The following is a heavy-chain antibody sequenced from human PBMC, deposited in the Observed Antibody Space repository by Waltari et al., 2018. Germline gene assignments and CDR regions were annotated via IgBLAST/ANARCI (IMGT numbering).Heavy chain of an antibody. CDR2: IYTSGST. Sequence: QVQLQESGPGLVKPSETLSLTCTVSGGSISSYYWSWIRQPAGKGLEWIGRIYTSGSTNYNPALKSRVTMSVDTSKNQFSLKLSSVTAADTAVYYCARSPYYYDSSGYYPTPLFDYWGQGTLVTVSS. V-gene: IGHV4-4*07. CDR3: ARSPYYYDSSGYYPTPLFDY. J-gene: IGHJ4*02. CDR1: GGSISSYY. D-gene: IGHD3-22*01.